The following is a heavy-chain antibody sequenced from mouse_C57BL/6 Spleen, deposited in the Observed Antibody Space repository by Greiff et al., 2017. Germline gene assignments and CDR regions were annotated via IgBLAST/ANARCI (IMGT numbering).Heavy chain of an antibody. V-gene: IGHV1-81*01. Sequence: QVQLKQSGAELARPGASVKLSCKASGYTFTSYGISWVKQRTGQGLEWIGEIYPRSGNTYYNEKFKGKATLTADKSSSTAYMELRSLTSEDSAVYFCARGAEGGYWGQGTTLTVSS. CDR2: IYPRSGNT. CDR1: GYTFTSYG. J-gene: IGHJ2*01. CDR3: ARGAEGGY.